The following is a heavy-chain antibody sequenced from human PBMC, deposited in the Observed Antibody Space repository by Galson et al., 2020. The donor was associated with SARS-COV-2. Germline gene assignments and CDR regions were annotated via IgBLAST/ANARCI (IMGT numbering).Heavy chain of an antibody. J-gene: IGHJ4*02. Sequence: GESLKIPCAASGFTFSSYGMHWVRQAPGKGLEWVAVISYDGSNKYYADSVKGRFTISRDNSKNTLYLQMNSLRAEDTAVYYCAKGPWYSSSWYGLYWGQGTLVTVSS. CDR3: AKGPWYSSSWYGLY. V-gene: IGHV3-30*18. CDR1: GFTFSSYG. D-gene: IGHD6-13*01. CDR2: ISYDGSNK.